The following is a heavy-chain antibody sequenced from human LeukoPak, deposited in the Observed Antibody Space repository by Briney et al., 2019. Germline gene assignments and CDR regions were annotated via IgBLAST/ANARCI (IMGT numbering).Heavy chain of an antibody. Sequence: ASVNVSCKTSGYTFGKYAIHWVRQAPGQRFEWMGWIDGGNGDTRFSQKFQDRVSFTRDTFATTVYMEVTSLRPEDTAVYYCARDQSRDIRVDFDYWGQGTLVTASS. CDR3: ARDQSRDIRVDFDY. D-gene: IGHD2-15*01. CDR1: GYTFGKYA. V-gene: IGHV1-3*01. CDR2: IDGGNGDT. J-gene: IGHJ4*02.